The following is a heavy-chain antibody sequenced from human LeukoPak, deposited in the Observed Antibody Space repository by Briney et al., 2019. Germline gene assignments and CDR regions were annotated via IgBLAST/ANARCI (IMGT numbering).Heavy chain of an antibody. J-gene: IGHJ3*02. CDR3: ARQRGTYYYDSSGFTDAFDI. Sequence: LETLSLTCTVSDGSIISSSYYWSWIRQPPGKGLEWIGEINHSGSTNYNPSLKSRVTISVDASKNQFSLKLSSVTAADTAVYYCARQRGTYYYDSSGFTDAFDIWGQGTMVTVSS. CDR2: INHSGST. D-gene: IGHD3-22*01. V-gene: IGHV4-39*01. CDR1: DGSIISSSYY.